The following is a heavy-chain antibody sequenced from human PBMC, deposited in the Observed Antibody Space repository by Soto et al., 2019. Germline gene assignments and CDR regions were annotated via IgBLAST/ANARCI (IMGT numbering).Heavy chain of an antibody. D-gene: IGHD6-13*01. J-gene: IGHJ4*02. Sequence: QVQLVQSGAEVKKPGASVKVSCKASGYIFTNYYIHWVRQAPGQGLEWMAIINPLPTSGSTNYAQKFQGRVTVTRDTSTSTVYMALSSLRSEDTAISYCARDLAAAAYWGQGTLVTVSS. V-gene: IGHV1-46*01. CDR3: ARDLAAAAY. CDR2: INPLPTSGST. CDR1: GYIFTNYY.